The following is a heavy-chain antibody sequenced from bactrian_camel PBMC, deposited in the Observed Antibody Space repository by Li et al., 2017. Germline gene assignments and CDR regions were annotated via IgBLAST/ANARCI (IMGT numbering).Heavy chain of an antibody. CDR3: VRSGPDGLGFRGIHY. V-gene: IGHV3S40*01. Sequence: VQLVESGGGLVQPGGSLRLSCAASGFTFSSYDMNWVRQAPGKGLEWVSSINKGGPSTYYADSVKGRFTISRDNAKNTLYLQMNSLKPEEAAVYYCVRSGPDGLGFRGIHYWGQGTQVTVS. J-gene: IGHJ4*01. CDR1: GFTFSSYD. CDR2: INKGGPST. D-gene: IGHD5*01.